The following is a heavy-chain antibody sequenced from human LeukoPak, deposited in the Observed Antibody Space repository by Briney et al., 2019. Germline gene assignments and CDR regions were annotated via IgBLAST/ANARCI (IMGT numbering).Heavy chain of an antibody. CDR3: ARAFKYSSSWLKKEGYFDY. J-gene: IGHJ4*02. V-gene: IGHV4-39*07. Sequence: PSETLSLTCTVSGGSFSSGSYYWSWIRQPPGKGLEWIGEINHSGSTNYNPSLKSRVTISVDTSKNQFSLKLSSVTAADTAVYYCARAFKYSSSWLKKEGYFDYWGQGTLVTVSS. D-gene: IGHD6-13*01. CDR2: INHSGST. CDR1: GGSFSSGSYY.